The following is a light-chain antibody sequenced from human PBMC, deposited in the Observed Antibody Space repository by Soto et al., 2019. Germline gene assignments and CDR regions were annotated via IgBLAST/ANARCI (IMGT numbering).Light chain of an antibody. CDR2: GAS. CDR3: QQYGSSATWT. V-gene: IGKV3-20*01. Sequence: EIVLTQSPGTLSLSPGERATLSCRASQSVSSSYLAWYQQKPGQAPRLLIYGASSRATGIPDRFSGSGSGTNFNLTISRLEHEDFAVYYCQQYGSSATWTFGQGTKVDIK. CDR1: QSVSSSY. J-gene: IGKJ1*01.